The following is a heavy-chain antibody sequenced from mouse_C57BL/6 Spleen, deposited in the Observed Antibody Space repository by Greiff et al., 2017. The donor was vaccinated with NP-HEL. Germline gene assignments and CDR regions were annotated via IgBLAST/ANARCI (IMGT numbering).Heavy chain of an antibody. J-gene: IGHJ2*01. CDR1: GYTFTSYW. CDR3: ARRGNRGSLDY. D-gene: IGHD1-1*01. V-gene: IGHV1-69*01. Sequence: QVQLQQPGAELVMPGASVKLSCKASGYTFTSYWMHWVKQRPGQGLEWIGEIDPSDSYTNYNQKFKGKSTLTVDKSSSTAYMQLSSLTSEDSAVYYSARRGNRGSLDYWGQGTTLTVSS. CDR2: IDPSDSYT.